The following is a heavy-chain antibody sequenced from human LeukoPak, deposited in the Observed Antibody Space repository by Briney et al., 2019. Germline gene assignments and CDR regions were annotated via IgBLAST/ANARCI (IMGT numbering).Heavy chain of an antibody. V-gene: IGHV3-7*01. CDR1: GFTFSNFW. CDR3: ARVAYSYGSLDY. J-gene: IGHJ4*02. D-gene: IGHD1-26*01. CDR2: MNQDGSEK. Sequence: PGGSLRLPCAASGFTFSNFWMSWVRQAPRKRLEWVANMNQDGSEKYYVDSLKRRFTISRDNAKNSVYLQMDSLRAEDTAVYYCARVAYSYGSLDYWGQGTLVTVSS.